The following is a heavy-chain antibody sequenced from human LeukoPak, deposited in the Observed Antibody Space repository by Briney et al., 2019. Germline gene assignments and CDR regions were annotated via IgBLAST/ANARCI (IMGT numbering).Heavy chain of an antibody. CDR3: AREDEGSGLALDY. D-gene: IGHD3-10*01. Sequence: GGSLRLSCAASGFTVSSNYMSWVRQAPGKGLEWVSIIYSGGSTYYADSVKGRFTISRDNSKNTLYLQMNGLRAEDTAVYYCAREDEGSGLALDYWGQGTLVTVSS. CDR1: GFTVSSNY. J-gene: IGHJ4*02. V-gene: IGHV3-53*01. CDR2: IYSGGST.